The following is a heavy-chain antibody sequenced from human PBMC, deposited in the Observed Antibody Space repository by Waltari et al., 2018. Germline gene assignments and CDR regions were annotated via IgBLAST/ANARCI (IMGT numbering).Heavy chain of an antibody. CDR3: ARGAALAGRGFDY. CDR2: VYSGGSI. D-gene: IGHD6-19*01. J-gene: IGHJ4*02. CDR1: GFNVSGFY. Sequence: EVQLVDSGGGLVQPGGSLRLSCAAAGFNVSGFYMSWVRQAPGRGLEWVSMVYSGGSIYYADSVQGRFTISRHKSKNTLYLQMNSLRPEDTAVYYCARGAALAGRGFDYWGQGTLVTVSS. V-gene: IGHV3-53*04.